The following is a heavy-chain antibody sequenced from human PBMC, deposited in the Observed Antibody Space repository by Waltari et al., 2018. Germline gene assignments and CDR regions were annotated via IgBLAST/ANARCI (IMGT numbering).Heavy chain of an antibody. Sequence: QVQLVQSGAEVKKPGASVKVSCKASGYTFTGYYMHWVRQAPGQGLEWMGWINPNSGGTNDAQKFQGRVTRTRDTSISTAYMELSRLRSDDTAVYYCAREPRLYGDGSNWFDPWGQGTLVTVSS. CDR3: AREPRLYGDGSNWFDP. D-gene: IGHD4-17*01. J-gene: IGHJ5*02. CDR2: INPNSGGT. V-gene: IGHV1-2*02. CDR1: GYTFTGYY.